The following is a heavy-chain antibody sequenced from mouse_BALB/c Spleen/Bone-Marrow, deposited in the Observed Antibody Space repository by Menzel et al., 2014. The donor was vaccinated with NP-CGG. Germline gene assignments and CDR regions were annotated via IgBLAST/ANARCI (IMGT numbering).Heavy chain of an antibody. CDR1: GYTFTSYY. J-gene: IGHJ1*01. V-gene: IGHV1S56*01. CDR3: ARTTAWYFDV. D-gene: IGHD1-2*01. CDR2: IYPGDGST. Sequence: QVQLQQSGPELVKPGASVKMSCKASGYTFTSYYIHWVKQRPGQGLEWIGWIYPGDGSTKYNEKFKGKTTLTADKSFSTAYMLLSSLTSEDSAIYFCARTTAWYFDVWGAGTTVTVSS.